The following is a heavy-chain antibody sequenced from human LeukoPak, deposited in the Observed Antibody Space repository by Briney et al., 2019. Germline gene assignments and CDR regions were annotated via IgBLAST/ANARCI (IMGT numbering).Heavy chain of an antibody. V-gene: IGHV3-48*02. CDR3: AKARQQWFDALDI. CDR2: ISSSSSLM. J-gene: IGHJ3*02. D-gene: IGHD2-8*01. CDR1: GFTFSTYG. Sequence: PGGSLRLSCTASGFTFSTYGMIWARQAPGTGLKWVSYISSSSSLMSYEDSVKGRFTISRDNAENSLYLQMNSLRDEDTAVYYCAKARQQWFDALDIWGQGTMVTVSS.